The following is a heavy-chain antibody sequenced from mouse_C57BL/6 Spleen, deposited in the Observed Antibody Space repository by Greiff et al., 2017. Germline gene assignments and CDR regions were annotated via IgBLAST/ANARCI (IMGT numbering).Heavy chain of an antibody. J-gene: IGHJ1*03. Sequence: EVMLVESGGGLVQPKGSLKLSCAASGFTFNTYAMHWVRQAPGKGLEWVARIRSKSSNYATYYADSVKDRFTISRDDSQSMLYLQMNNLKTEDTAMYYCVRGDYYGSSYWYFDVWGTGTTVTVSS. CDR1: GFTFNTYA. CDR3: VRGDYYGSSYWYFDV. V-gene: IGHV10-3*01. CDR2: IRSKSSNYAT. D-gene: IGHD1-1*01.